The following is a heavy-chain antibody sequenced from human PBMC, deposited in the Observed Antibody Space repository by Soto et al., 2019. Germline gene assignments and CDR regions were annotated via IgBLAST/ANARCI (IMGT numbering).Heavy chain of an antibody. Sequence: QVQLQQWGAGLLKPSETLSLTCAVYGGSFSGYYWSWIRQPPGKGLEWIGEINHSGSTNYNPYLRTRVTISVDTSKNQFSLKLSSVTAADTAVYYCARATGITMVRGVKNISYGMDVWGQGTTVTVSS. CDR2: INHSGST. CDR1: GGSFSGYY. J-gene: IGHJ6*02. D-gene: IGHD3-10*01. CDR3: ARATGITMVRGVKNISYGMDV. V-gene: IGHV4-34*01.